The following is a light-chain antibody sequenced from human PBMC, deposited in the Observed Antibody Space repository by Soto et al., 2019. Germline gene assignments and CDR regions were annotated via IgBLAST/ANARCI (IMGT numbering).Light chain of an antibody. J-gene: IGKJ1*01. Sequence: DIQMTQSPSTLSASIGDRVTITCRASQSISRWLAWYRQKPGEAPKLLIYEGSILERGVPSRFSGSGSGTEFTLTLSSLQPDDFASFYCQQYNTYSRTFGQGTRVEVK. V-gene: IGKV1-5*03. CDR2: EGS. CDR1: QSISRW. CDR3: QQYNTYSRT.